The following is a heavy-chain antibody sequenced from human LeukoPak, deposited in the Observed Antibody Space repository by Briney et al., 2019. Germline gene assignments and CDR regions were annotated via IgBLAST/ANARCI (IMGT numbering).Heavy chain of an antibody. CDR3: ARRQYGDYNSDY. CDR2: ISAYNGNT. D-gene: IGHD4-17*01. J-gene: IGHJ4*02. Sequence: ASVKVSCKASGYTFTSYGISWVRQAPGQGLEWMGWISAYNGNTNYAQKLQGRVTMTTDTSTSAAYMELRSLRSDDTAVYYCARRQYGDYNSDYWGQGTLVTVSS. V-gene: IGHV1-18*01. CDR1: GYTFTSYG.